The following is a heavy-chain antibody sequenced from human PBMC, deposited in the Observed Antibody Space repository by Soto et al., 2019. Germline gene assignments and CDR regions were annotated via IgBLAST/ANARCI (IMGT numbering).Heavy chain of an antibody. J-gene: IGHJ4*02. D-gene: IGHD2-2*01. CDR2: INPSGGST. CDR1: GYTFTRYY. CDR3: VRDFVEVPSAHYYYDY. V-gene: IGHV1-46*03. Sequence: ASVKVSCKASGYTFTRYYMHWVRQAPGRGLEWMGEINPSGGSTFYAQKFQGRVTMTRDTSTSTVHMDLSSLTSEDTAVYYCVRDFVEVPSAHYYYDYWGQGTLVTVSS.